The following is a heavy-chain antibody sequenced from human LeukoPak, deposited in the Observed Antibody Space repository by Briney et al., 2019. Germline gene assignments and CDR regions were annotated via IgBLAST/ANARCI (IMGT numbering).Heavy chain of an antibody. Sequence: WGTLRLSCAASGFTVSTNCKSWVRLGPAQGLDLVSSIYSDGGTNYADSVKGRFTISRDNSKNTLYLQMNSLRPEDTAVYYCARDGGFGGPGGDNWFDSWGQGALVTASS. J-gene: IGHJ5*01. V-gene: IGHV3-66*02. D-gene: IGHD3-16*01. CDR1: GFTVSTNC. CDR2: IYSDGGT. CDR3: ARDGGFGGPGGDNWFDS.